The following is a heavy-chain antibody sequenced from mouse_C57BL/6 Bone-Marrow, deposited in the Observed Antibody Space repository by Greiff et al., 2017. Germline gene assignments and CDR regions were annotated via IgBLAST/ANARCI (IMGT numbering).Heavy chain of an antibody. J-gene: IGHJ2*01. CDR3: ARQGLDYFDY. V-gene: IGHV5-6*01. D-gene: IGHD2-4*01. CDR2: ISSGGSYT. Sequence: EVKLVESGGDLVKPGGSLKLSCAASGFTFSSYGMSWVRQTPDKRLEWVATISSGGSYTYYPDSVKGRFTLSRDNAKNTLYLQMSSLKSEDTAMYYCARQGLDYFDYWGQGTTLTVSS. CDR1: GFTFSSYG.